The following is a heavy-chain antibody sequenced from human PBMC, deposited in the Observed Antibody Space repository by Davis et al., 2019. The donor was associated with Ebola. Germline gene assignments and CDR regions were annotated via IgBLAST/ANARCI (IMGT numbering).Heavy chain of an antibody. CDR1: GGSFSGYY. CDR3: ARFWGFSSGSYYNRGKTYYYYGMDV. V-gene: IGHV4-34*01. CDR2: INHSGST. J-gene: IGHJ6*02. Sequence: MPSETLSLTCAVYGGSFSGYYWSWIRQPPGKGLEWIGEINHSGSTNYNPSLKSRVTISVDTSKNQFSLKLSSVTAADTAVYYCARFWGFSSGSYYNRGKTYYYYGMDVWGQGTTVTVSS. D-gene: IGHD3-10*01.